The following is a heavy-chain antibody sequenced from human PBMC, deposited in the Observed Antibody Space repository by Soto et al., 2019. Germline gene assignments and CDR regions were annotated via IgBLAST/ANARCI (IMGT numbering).Heavy chain of an antibody. CDR1: GGSISSSIYY. D-gene: IGHD2-15*01. J-gene: IGHJ4*02. CDR3: ARHTPAISISDH. V-gene: IGHV4-39*01. Sequence: SETLSLTCTVSGGSISSSIYYGGWIRRPPGKGLEWIGSIFYSGSTYYNPSLKSRVTISVDTSKNQFSLKLSSVTAADTAVYYCARHTPAISISDHWGQGTLVT. CDR2: IFYSGST.